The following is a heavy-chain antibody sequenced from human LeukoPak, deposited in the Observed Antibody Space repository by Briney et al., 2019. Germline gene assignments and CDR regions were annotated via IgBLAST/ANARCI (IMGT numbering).Heavy chain of an antibody. Sequence: PGGSLRLSCAASGFTFSSYAMSWVRQAPGKGLEWVSAISGSGGSTYYADSVKGRFAIFRDNSKNTLYLQMNSLRTEDTAVYYCVRVSGFCTNGVCPSFDPWGQGTLVTVSS. CDR2: ISGSGGST. CDR3: VRVSGFCTNGVCPSFDP. V-gene: IGHV3-23*01. D-gene: IGHD2-8*01. J-gene: IGHJ5*02. CDR1: GFTFSSYA.